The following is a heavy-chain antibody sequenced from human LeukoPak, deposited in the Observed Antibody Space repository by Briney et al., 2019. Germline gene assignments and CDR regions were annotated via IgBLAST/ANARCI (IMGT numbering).Heavy chain of an antibody. V-gene: IGHV1-24*01. Sequence: ASVKVSCKVSGYTLTELSLHWGRHAPGKGREWRGGFDPEDGETIYAQKFQGRVTMTEDTCTDTAYMELSSLRSEDTGVYYCATDLACSSTSCYLTNYWGQGTLVTVSS. D-gene: IGHD2-2*01. CDR2: FDPEDGET. J-gene: IGHJ4*02. CDR1: GYTLTELS. CDR3: ATDLACSSTSCYLTNY.